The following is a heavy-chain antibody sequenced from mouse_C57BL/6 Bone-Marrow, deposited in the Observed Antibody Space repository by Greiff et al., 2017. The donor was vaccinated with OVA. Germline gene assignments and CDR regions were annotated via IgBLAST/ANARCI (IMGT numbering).Heavy chain of an antibody. D-gene: IGHD5-1*01. Sequence: EVQLQESGGGLVKPGGSLKLSCAASGFTFSSYAMSWVRQTPEKRLEWVATISDGGSYTYYPDNVKGRFTISRDNAKNNLYLKMSHLKSEDTAMYYCAAVGKTFLVPMDYWGQGTTVTVSS. CDR3: AAVGKTFLVPMDY. CDR2: ISDGGSYT. CDR1: GFTFSSYA. J-gene: IGHJ4*01. V-gene: IGHV5-4*01.